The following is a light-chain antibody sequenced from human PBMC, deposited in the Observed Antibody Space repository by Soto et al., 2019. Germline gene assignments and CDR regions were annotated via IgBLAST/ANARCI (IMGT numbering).Light chain of an antibody. CDR3: QQYGTSPWP. Sequence: EIVLTQSPGTLSLSPGERATLSCRASQSVSSSFLAWYQQKPGQAPRLLIYGASSRATGLPDKFSGSGSETDFTRTISRLEPEDFAVYYCQQYGTSPWPFGQGTKVEIK. J-gene: IGKJ1*01. CDR1: QSVSSSF. V-gene: IGKV3-20*01. CDR2: GAS.